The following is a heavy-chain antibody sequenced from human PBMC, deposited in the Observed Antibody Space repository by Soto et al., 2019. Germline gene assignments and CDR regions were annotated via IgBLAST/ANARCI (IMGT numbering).Heavy chain of an antibody. Sequence: EVQVVESGGGLVQPGGSLRLSCAASGFTFSDLYIDWVRQAPGKGLEWVARIRNKANYYTTDYAASVKGRFTISRDDSKNSVYLQMNSLKTEDTAVYYCLIGGGTRTWGQGTLVSVSS. CDR2: IRNKANYYTT. CDR1: GFTFSDLY. CDR3: LIGGGTRT. D-gene: IGHD3-16*01. J-gene: IGHJ5*02. V-gene: IGHV3-72*01.